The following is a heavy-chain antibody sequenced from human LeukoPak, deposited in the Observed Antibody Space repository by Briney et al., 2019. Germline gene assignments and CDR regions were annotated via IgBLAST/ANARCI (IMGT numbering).Heavy chain of an antibody. Sequence: SGGSLRLSCAASGFTFSTYWMTWVRQAPGKGLEWIGYIYYSGSTNYNPSLKSRVTISVDTSKNQFSLKLCSVTAADTAVYYCARDIAGDSSGYSDAFDIWGQGTMVTVSS. CDR1: GFTFSTYW. CDR2: IYYSGST. D-gene: IGHD3-22*01. V-gene: IGHV4-59*01. CDR3: ARDIAGDSSGYSDAFDI. J-gene: IGHJ3*02.